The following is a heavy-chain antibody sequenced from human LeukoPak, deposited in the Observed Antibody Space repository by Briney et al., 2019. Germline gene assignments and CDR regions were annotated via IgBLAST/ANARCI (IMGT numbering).Heavy chain of an antibody. J-gene: IGHJ5*02. CDR3: ARGAGKGNWFDP. D-gene: IGHD6-19*01. CDR2: IYYSGST. V-gene: IGHV4-59*01. CDR1: GGSISSYY. Sequence: SETLSLTCTVSGGSISSYYWSWIRQPPGKGLEWIGYIYYSGSTNYNPSLKSRVTISVDTSKNQFSLKLSSVTAADTVVYYCARGAGKGNWFDPWGQGTLVSVSS.